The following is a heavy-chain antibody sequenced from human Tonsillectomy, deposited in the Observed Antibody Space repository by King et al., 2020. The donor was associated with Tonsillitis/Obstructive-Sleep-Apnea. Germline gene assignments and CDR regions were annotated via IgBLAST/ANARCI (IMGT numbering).Heavy chain of an antibody. CDR1: GFTFSNAW. Sequence: VQLVESGGGLVKPGGSLRLSCAASGFTFSNAWMSWVRPAPGEGLEWVGRIYSTTDGGTAEYAAPVKGRFAISRDDSKNTLYLQMNSLKTEDPAVYYCTTGDDFWSGDSSVWGQGTLVTVSS. J-gene: IGHJ4*02. D-gene: IGHD3-3*01. CDR2: IYSTTDGGTA. V-gene: IGHV3-15*01. CDR3: TTGDDFWSGDSSV.